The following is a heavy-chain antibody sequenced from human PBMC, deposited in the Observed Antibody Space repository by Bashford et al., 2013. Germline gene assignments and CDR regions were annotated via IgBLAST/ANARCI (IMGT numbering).Heavy chain of an antibody. CDR3: ARGAPGDCSGGSCYTLIDY. J-gene: IGHJ4*02. D-gene: IGHD2-15*01. Sequence: VRQAPGKGLEWVSYISSSGSTIYYADSVKGRFTISRDNAKNSLYLQMNSLRAEDTAVYYCARGAPGDCSGGSCYTLIDYWGQGTLATVSS. V-gene: IGHV3-48*03. CDR2: ISSSGSTI.